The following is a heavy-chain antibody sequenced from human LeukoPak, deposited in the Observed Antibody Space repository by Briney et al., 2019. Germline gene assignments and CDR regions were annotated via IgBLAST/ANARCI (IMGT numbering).Heavy chain of an antibody. CDR3: ARGPGTYYYDSSGYPGAFDI. CDR1: GFTFSSNY. V-gene: IGHV3-66*01. CDR2: IYSGGST. Sequence: PGGSLRLSCAASGFTFSSNYMSWVRQAPGKGLEWVSVIYSGGSTYYADSVKGRFTISRDNSKNTLYLQMNSLRAEDTAVYYCARGPGTYYYDSSGYPGAFDIWGQGTMVTVSS. D-gene: IGHD3-22*01. J-gene: IGHJ3*02.